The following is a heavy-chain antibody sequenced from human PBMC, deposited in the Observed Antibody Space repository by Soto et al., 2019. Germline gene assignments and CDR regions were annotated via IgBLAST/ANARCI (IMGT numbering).Heavy chain of an antibody. Sequence: PGGSLRLSCAASEFTFTGSSMHWVRQASGKGLEWVARIRSKANNYGTAYAASVKGRFTISRDDSSNTAYLQMNSLKTEDTAVYYCTRLPSDMKGPFDIWGQGTMVTVSS. J-gene: IGHJ3*02. D-gene: IGHD2-15*01. V-gene: IGHV3-73*01. CDR3: TRLPSDMKGPFDI. CDR2: IRSKANNYGT. CDR1: EFTFTGSS.